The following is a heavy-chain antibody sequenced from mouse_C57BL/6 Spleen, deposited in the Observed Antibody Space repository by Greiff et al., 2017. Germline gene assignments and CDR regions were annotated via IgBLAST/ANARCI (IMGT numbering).Heavy chain of an antibody. CDR2: IYPYNGVS. J-gene: IGHJ3*01. CDR3: ARDEDGNYGSY. V-gene: IGHV1-31*01. CDR1: GYSFTGYY. Sequence: EVQVVESGPELVKPGASVKISCKASGYSFTGYYMHWVKQSHGNILDWIGYIYPYNGVSSYNQKFTGKATLTVDKSSSTAYMELRSLTSEDSAVYYCARDEDGNYGSYWSQGTLVTVSA. D-gene: IGHD2-1*01.